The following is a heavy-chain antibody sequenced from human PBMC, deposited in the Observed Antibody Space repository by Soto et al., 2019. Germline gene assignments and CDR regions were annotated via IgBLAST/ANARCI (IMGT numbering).Heavy chain of an antibody. CDR3: ASDRFRGTYYLRGVTYFFEE. V-gene: IGHV4-39*01. CDR1: GDSISSRSYY. Sequence: PSETLSLTCTVTGDSISSRSYYWGWIRQPPGKGLEWIGSIYYSGSTYNNPSLRSRVSMSIDTSKDQFSLRLTAVTAADTAMYYCASDRFRGTYYLRGVTYFFEEWGQGTPVTVSS. D-gene: IGHD1-26*01. J-gene: IGHJ4*02. CDR2: IYYSGST.